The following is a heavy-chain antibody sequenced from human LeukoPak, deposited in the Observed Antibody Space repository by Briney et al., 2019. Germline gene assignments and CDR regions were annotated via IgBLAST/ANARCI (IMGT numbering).Heavy chain of an antibody. Sequence: GGSLRLSCTASGFPFDDYAMNWVRQAPGKGLEWVSGISWNSGAIGYADSVKGRFTISRDNAKTSLYLQMNSLRAEDTALYYCAKDNLYAFDNWGQGTMVTVSS. CDR3: AKDNLYAFDN. V-gene: IGHV3-9*01. CDR2: ISWNSGAI. CDR1: GFPFDDYA. J-gene: IGHJ3*02.